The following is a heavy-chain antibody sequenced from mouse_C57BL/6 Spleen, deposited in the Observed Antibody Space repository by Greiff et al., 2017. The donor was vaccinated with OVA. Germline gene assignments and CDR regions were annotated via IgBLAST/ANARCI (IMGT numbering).Heavy chain of an antibody. CDR1: GYSITSGYY. CDR3: AREIYYGNWAWFAY. V-gene: IGHV3-6*01. D-gene: IGHD2-1*01. CDR2: ISYDGSN. Sequence: EVKLQESGPGLVKPSQSLSLTCSVTGYSITSGYYWNWIRQFPGNKLEWMGYISYDGSNNYNPSLKNRISITRDTSKNQFFLKLNSVTTEDTATYYCAREIYYGNWAWFAYWGQGTLVTVSA. J-gene: IGHJ3*01.